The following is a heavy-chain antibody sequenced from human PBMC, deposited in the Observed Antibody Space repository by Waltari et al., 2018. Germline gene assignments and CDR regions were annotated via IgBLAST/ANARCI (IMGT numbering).Heavy chain of an antibody. J-gene: IGHJ6*02. V-gene: IGHV3-74*01. CDR3: ARVATKTYSSPVPGRPYYYGMDV. D-gene: IGHD3-22*01. Sequence: EEQLVESGGGLAQPGESLRLSCAASGFTFSRYWMAWVRQAPGTGLVGVSRINSDGSSTTYADSVKGRFTISRDNAKNTLYVQRNRLRAEDTAVYYCARVATKTYSSPVPGRPYYYGMDVWGQGTTVTVSS. CDR1: GFTFSRYW. CDR2: INSDGSST.